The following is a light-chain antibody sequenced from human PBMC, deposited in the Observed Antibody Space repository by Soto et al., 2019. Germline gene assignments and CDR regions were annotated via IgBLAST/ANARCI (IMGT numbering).Light chain of an antibody. CDR3: QQYHDCVT. Sequence: ETVMTQSPGTLSVSPGESATLSCGTSQSVSSNLAWYQQKPGQAPRLLIYGASTRATGIPARFSGSGSGTEFTLTTSYLRPADSAVYFCQQYHDCVTFGGGTRVES. CDR1: QSVSSN. J-gene: IGKJ4*01. V-gene: IGKV3D-15*01. CDR2: GAS.